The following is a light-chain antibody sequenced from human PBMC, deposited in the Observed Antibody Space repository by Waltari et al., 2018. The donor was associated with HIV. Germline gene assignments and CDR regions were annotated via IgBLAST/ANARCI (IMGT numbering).Light chain of an antibody. V-gene: IGLV1-40*01. CDR3: QSYDSRLSAWV. J-gene: IGLJ3*02. CDR1: NSNIGSTYD. Sequence: QSVLTQPPSVSGAPGQRVTIACTGSNSNIGSTYDVHWYKLLPGKAPKPLIYANTKRPSGVPDRFSGSKSGASASLAITGLQAEDEADYSCQSYDSRLSAWVFGGGTKVTVL. CDR2: ANT.